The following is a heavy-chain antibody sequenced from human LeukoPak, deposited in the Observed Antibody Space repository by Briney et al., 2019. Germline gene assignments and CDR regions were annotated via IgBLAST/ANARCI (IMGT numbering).Heavy chain of an antibody. CDR3: ASLSGSYYHSYYFDY. J-gene: IGHJ4*02. CDR2: IYTGGNI. V-gene: IGHV4-61*02. Sequence: SQTLSLTCTVSGGSVSSGSYYWSWIRQPAGRGLEWIGRIYTGGNINYNPSLKRRITISLDTSKNQFSLRLNSVTAADTAVYYCASLSGSYYHSYYFDYWGQGTLVTVSS. CDR1: GGSVSSGSYY. D-gene: IGHD1-26*01.